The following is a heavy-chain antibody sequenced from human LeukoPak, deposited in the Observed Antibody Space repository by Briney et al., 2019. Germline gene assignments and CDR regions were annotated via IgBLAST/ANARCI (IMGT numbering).Heavy chain of an antibody. Sequence: PSETRSLTCAVYGGSFSGYYWSWIRQPPGKGLEWIGEINHSGSTNYNPSLKSRVTISVDTSKNQFSLKLSSVTAADTAVYYCARGRRGDSSSRGNWFDPWGQGTLVTVSS. J-gene: IGHJ5*02. CDR3: ARGRRGDSSSRGNWFDP. CDR2: INHSGST. D-gene: IGHD6-13*01. V-gene: IGHV4-34*01. CDR1: GGSFSGYY.